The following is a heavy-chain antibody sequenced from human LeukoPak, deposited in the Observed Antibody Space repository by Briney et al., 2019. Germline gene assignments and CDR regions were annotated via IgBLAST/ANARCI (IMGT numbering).Heavy chain of an antibody. CDR3: ATDGMVRDWDAFDI. V-gene: IGHV1-24*01. Sequence: GASVKVSCKVSGYTLTELSMHWVRQAPGKGLEWMGGFDPEDGETIYAQKFQGRVTMTEDTSTDTAYMELSSLRSEDTAVYYCATDGMVRDWDAFDIWGQGTMVTVSS. J-gene: IGHJ3*02. D-gene: IGHD3-10*01. CDR1: GYTLTELS. CDR2: FDPEDGET.